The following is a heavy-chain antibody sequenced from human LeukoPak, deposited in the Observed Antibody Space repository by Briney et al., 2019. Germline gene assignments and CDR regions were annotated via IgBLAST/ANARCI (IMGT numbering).Heavy chain of an antibody. J-gene: IGHJ4*02. V-gene: IGHV3-43*02. CDR3: ARAKVEEYSSGWLFLYYFDY. Sequence: HPGGSLRLSCAASGFTFDDYAMHWVRQTPGKGLESVSLISGDGGSTYYADSVKGRFTISRDDSKNSLYLQMNSLRAEDTALYYCARAKVEEYSSGWLFLYYFDYWGQGTLVTVSS. CDR1: GFTFDDYA. CDR2: ISGDGGST. D-gene: IGHD6-19*01.